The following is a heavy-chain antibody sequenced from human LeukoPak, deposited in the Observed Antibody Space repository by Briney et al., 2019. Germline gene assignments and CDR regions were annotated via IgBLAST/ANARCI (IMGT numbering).Heavy chain of an antibody. CDR1: GYTFTDHY. Sequence: ASVKVSCKTSGYTFTDHYLHWVRQAPGQGPEWMGWINCNSGGAHYAQKFQGRVTVTSDTSISTAYMELSSLRSDDTAIYYCASEWDTVAVISRAAFYIWGQGTTVTVSS. D-gene: IGHD5-12*01. CDR3: ASEWDTVAVISRAAFYI. J-gene: IGHJ3*02. V-gene: IGHV1-2*02. CDR2: INCNSGGA.